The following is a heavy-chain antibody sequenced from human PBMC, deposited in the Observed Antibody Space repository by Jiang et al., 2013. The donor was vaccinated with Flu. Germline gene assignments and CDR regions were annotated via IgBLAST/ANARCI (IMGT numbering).Heavy chain of an antibody. V-gene: IGHV4-39*01. CDR1: GGSISGSSYY. CDR2: IHYSGST. Sequence: GLVKPSETLSLICTVSGGSISGSSYYWGWIRQSPGRGLEWIGSIHYSGSTYYNPSLKSRLTISVDSSKNQSSLQLNSVTAADSAVYYCARPATHYYDSSGFNFQHWGQGTLVTVSS. CDR3: ARPATHYYDSSGFNFQH. D-gene: IGHD3-22*01. J-gene: IGHJ1*01.